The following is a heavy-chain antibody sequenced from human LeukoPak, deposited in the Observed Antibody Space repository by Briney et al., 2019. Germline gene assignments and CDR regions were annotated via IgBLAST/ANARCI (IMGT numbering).Heavy chain of an antibody. Sequence: SGTLSLTCTVSGGSISSTTYYWVGIRQPPGKGLDWIGSINYSGSTYYHPSLKSRVTISVDTSKNQFSLKLSSVTAADTAVYYCARVPSHFDYWGQGTLVTVSS. J-gene: IGHJ4*02. CDR1: GGSISSTTYY. V-gene: IGHV4-39*07. CDR3: ARVPSHFDY. CDR2: INYSGST.